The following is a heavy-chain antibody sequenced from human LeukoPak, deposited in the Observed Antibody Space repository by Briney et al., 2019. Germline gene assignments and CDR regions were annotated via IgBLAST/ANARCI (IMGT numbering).Heavy chain of an antibody. CDR2: IYYSGST. Sequence: SETLSLTCTVSGDSISSYYWNWIRQPPGKGLGWIGYIYYSGSTNYNSSLKSRVTISGDTSKTQLSLKLSSVTAADTAVYYCARVWRNPSFGVDVWGQGTTVTVSS. D-gene: IGHD1-14*01. J-gene: IGHJ6*02. V-gene: IGHV4-59*01. CDR3: ARVWRNPSFGVDV. CDR1: GDSISSYY.